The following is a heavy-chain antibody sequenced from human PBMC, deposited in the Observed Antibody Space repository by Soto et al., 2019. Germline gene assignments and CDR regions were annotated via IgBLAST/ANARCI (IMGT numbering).Heavy chain of an antibody. D-gene: IGHD2-21*01. J-gene: IGHJ6*02. CDR1: GFSITYFG. CDR3: ARSYCLTTYCNPYHLAVDV. Sequence: GGSLRLSCVASGFSITYFGMHWVRQAPGKGLEWVGVIWWDGSIKYYADSVKGRFAISRDNSQGTVSLQMDSLRGEDTALYICARSYCLTTYCNPYHLAVDVWGQGTTVTVSS. CDR2: IWWDGSIK. V-gene: IGHV3-33*01.